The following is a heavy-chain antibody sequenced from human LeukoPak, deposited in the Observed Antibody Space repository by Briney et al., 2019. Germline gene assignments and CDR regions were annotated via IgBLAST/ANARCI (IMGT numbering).Heavy chain of an antibody. D-gene: IGHD3-22*01. J-gene: IGHJ4*02. CDR2: ISGSGDNT. V-gene: IGHV3-23*01. CDR1: GFTFSSYA. CDR3: AKGSYYDSSGSFYFDY. Sequence: GGSLRLSCAASGFTFSSYAMSWVRQAPEKGLEWVSGISGSGDNTYYADSVKGRFTISRDNSKNTLYVQVNSLGTEDTAAYYCAKGSYYDSSGSFYFDYWGQGTLVTVSS.